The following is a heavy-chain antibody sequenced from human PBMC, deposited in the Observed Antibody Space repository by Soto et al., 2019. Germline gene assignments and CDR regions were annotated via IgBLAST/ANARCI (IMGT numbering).Heavy chain of an antibody. D-gene: IGHD2-15*01. Sequence: GASVKVSCKASGYTFTSYAMHWVRQAPGQRLEWMGWINAGNGSTKYSQKCQGRVTITRDTSASTAYMELSSLRSEDTAVYYCARDLGYALPDYWGQGTLVTVSS. J-gene: IGHJ4*02. CDR1: GYTFTSYA. CDR3: ARDLGYALPDY. CDR2: INAGNGST. V-gene: IGHV1-3*01.